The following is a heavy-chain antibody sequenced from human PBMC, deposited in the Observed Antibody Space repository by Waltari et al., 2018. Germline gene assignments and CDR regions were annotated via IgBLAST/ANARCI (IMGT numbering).Heavy chain of an antibody. D-gene: IGHD1-7*01. V-gene: IGHV1-69*05. J-gene: IGHJ6*02. CDR3: VRGSGTGTPGYYYGMDV. Sequence: QVQLVQSGAEVKKPGSSVKVSCKASGGTFSSYAISWVRQAPGQGLEWMGGIIPIFGTANYAQKCQGRVTITTDEATSTAYMELSSLRSEDTAVYDCVRGSGTGTPGYYYGMDVWGQGTTVTVSS. CDR2: IIPIFGTA. CDR1: GGTFSSYA.